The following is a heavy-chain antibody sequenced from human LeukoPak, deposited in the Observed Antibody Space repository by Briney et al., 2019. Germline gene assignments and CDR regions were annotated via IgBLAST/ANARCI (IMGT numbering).Heavy chain of an antibody. Sequence: PGGSLRLSCVASGFTFSSYSMNWVRQAPGKGLEWVSSISSSSSYIYYADSLKGRFTISRDNAKKSVYLQMNSLRAEDTAVYYCARGALDAATPFDSWGQGTLVTVSS. CDR2: ISSSSSYI. D-gene: IGHD2-15*01. CDR3: ARGALDAATPFDS. J-gene: IGHJ5*01. CDR1: GFTFSSYS. V-gene: IGHV3-21*01.